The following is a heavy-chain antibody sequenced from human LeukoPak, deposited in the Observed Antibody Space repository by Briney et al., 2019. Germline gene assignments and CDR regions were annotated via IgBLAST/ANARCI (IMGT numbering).Heavy chain of an antibody. J-gene: IGHJ1*01. Sequence: GGSLRLSCAASESTMRDHAISWVRQAPGKGLEWVGRIRNKAHTFSTEYAASVRGRFTVSRDDSKNSLSLQMNSLRSEDTAVYYCVRASQGYFQSWGQGTLVSVSS. V-gene: IGHV3-72*01. CDR2: IRNKAHTFST. CDR1: ESTMRDHA. CDR3: VRASQGYFQS.